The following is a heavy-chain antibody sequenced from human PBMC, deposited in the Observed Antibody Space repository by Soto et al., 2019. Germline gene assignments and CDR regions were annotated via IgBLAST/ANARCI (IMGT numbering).Heavy chain of an antibody. CDR3: AKERGQWPVEFDY. CDR1: GFTFSSYG. D-gene: IGHD6-19*01. Sequence: QVQLVESGGGVVQPGRSLRLSCAASGFTFSSYGMHWVRQAPGKGLEWVAVISYDGSNKYYADSVKGRSTISRDNSKNTLYLQMNSLRAEDTAVYYCAKERGQWPVEFDYWGQGTLVTVSS. CDR2: ISYDGSNK. J-gene: IGHJ4*02. V-gene: IGHV3-30*18.